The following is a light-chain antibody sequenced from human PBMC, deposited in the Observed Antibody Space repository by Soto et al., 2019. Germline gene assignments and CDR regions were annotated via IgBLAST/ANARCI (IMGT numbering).Light chain of an antibody. CDR1: SSDVGGYNY. Sequence: QSVLTQPASVSGSPGQSITISCTGTSSDVGGYNYVSWYQQHPGKAPKLMIYDVSNRPSGVSNRFSGSKSGNTASLTISGLQAEDEADYYCSSYTTSRTPSYVFGTVTKLTVL. J-gene: IGLJ1*01. V-gene: IGLV2-14*01. CDR2: DVS. CDR3: SSYTTSRTPSYV.